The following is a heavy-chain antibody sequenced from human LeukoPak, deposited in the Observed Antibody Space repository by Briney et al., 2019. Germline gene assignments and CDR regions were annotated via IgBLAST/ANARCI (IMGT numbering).Heavy chain of an antibody. J-gene: IGHJ5*02. CDR1: GYTFTGYY. D-gene: IGHD6-13*01. V-gene: IGHV1-2*02. CDR3: AREEAAAGSFDP. Sequence: ASVKVSCKASGYTFTGYYMHWVRQAPGQGLEWTGWINPNSGGTNYAQKFQGRVTMTRDTSISTAYMELSRLRSDDTAVYYCAREEAAAGSFDPWGQGTLVTVSS. CDR2: INPNSGGT.